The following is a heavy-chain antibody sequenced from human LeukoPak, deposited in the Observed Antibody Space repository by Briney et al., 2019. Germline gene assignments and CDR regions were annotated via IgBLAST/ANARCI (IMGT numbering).Heavy chain of an antibody. V-gene: IGHV3-9*01. Sequence: GRSLRRYCAASGFTFDDYAMHWVRQAPGKGLEWVSGISWNSGSIGYADSVKGRFTISRDNAKNSLYLQMNGLRAEDTALYYCARTGHYYFDYWGQGTLVTVSS. D-gene: IGHD3-10*01. CDR2: ISWNSGSI. CDR1: GFTFDDYA. CDR3: ARTGHYYFDY. J-gene: IGHJ4*02.